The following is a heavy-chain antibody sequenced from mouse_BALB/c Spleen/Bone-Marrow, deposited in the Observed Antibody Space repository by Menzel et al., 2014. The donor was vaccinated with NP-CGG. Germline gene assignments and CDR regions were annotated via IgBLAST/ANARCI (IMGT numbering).Heavy chain of an antibody. D-gene: IGHD1-1*01. CDR2: ISSGGSYT. V-gene: IGHV5-9-3*01. CDR3: ARPPYYGSSEWYFDV. J-gene: IGHJ1*01. Sequence: EVQGVESGGGLVKPGGSLKLSCAASGFTFSSYAMSWVRQTPEKRLEWVATISSGGSYTYYPDSVKGRFTISRDNAKNTLYLKMSSLRSEDTAMYYCARPPYYGSSEWYFDVWGAGTTVTVSS. CDR1: GFTFSSYA.